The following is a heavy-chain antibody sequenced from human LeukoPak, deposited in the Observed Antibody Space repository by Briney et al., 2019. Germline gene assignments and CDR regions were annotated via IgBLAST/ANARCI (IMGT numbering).Heavy chain of an antibody. CDR2: IIPILGIA. CDR1: GGTFSSYT. V-gene: IGHV1-69*04. Sequence: SVKVSCKASGGTFSSYTISWVRQAPGQGLEWMGRIIPILGIANYAQKFQGRVTITADKSTSTAYMELSGLRSEDTAVYYCARDHEDSSGYYYQFDYWGQGTLVTVSS. CDR3: ARDHEDSSGYYYQFDY. J-gene: IGHJ4*02. D-gene: IGHD3-22*01.